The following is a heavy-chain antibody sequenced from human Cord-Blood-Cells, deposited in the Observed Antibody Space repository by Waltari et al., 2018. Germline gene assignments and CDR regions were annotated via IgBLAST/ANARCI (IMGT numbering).Heavy chain of an antibody. D-gene: IGHD6-6*01. Sequence: QVQLQQWGAGLLKPSETLSLTCAVYGGSFSGYYWSWIRQPPGKGLEWIGEINHSGSTNYNPSHKSRVTISVDTSKNQFSLKLSSVTAADTAVYYCARSCTGIAARPDYFDYWGQGTLVTVSS. CDR3: ARSCTGIAARPDYFDY. J-gene: IGHJ4*02. V-gene: IGHV4-34*01. CDR2: INHSGST. CDR1: GGSFSGYY.